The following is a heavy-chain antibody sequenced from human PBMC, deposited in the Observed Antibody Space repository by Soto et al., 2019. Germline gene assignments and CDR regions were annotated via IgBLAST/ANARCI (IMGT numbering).Heavy chain of an antibody. CDR2: INHSGST. CDR1: GGSFSGYY. J-gene: IGHJ5*02. Sequence: SETLSLTCAVYGGSFSGYYWSWIRQPPGKGLEWIGEINHSGSTNYNPSLKSRVTISVDTSKNQFSLKLSSVTAADTAVYYCARGRITMVRGRNWFDPWGQGTLVTVSS. CDR3: ARGRITMVRGRNWFDP. D-gene: IGHD3-10*01. V-gene: IGHV4-34*01.